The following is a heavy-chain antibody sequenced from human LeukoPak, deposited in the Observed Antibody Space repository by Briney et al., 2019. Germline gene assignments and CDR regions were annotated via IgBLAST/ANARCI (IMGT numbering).Heavy chain of an antibody. Sequence: GGSLRLSYAASGFTFSSYWMHWVRQAPGKGLVWVSRIASDGSTVYADSVKGRFTISRDNAKDTVYLQMNSLRVEDTAVYYCIGSGGWPGYWGQGTLVTVSS. CDR1: GFTFSSYW. V-gene: IGHV3-74*01. CDR2: IASDGST. D-gene: IGHD1-26*01. CDR3: IGSGGWPGY. J-gene: IGHJ4*02.